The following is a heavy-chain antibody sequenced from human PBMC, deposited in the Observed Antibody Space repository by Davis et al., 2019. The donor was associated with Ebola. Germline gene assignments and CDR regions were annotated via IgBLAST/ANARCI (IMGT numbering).Heavy chain of an antibody. CDR2: ISGHSDIT. J-gene: IGHJ3*02. Sequence: GESLKISCAASGFALSSHAMSWVRQAPEKGLEWVSAISGHSDITHYADSVKGRFTISRDNSKNTLYLQMNSLRAEDTAVYYCAKLPYSTVTTRGAFDIWGQGTMVIVSS. V-gene: IGHV3-23*01. CDR3: AKLPYSTVTTRGAFDI. D-gene: IGHD4-11*01. CDR1: GFALSSHA.